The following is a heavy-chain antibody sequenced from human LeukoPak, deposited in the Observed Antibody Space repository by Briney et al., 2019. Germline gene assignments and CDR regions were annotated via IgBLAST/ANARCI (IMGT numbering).Heavy chain of an antibody. V-gene: IGHV4-4*02. CDR1: GFTFSSYTM. CDR3: ARFVTRGFDY. J-gene: IGHJ4*02. Sequence: GSLRLSCAASGFTFSSYTMNWVRQPPGKGLEWIGEIYHSGSTNYNPSLKSRVTISVDKSKNQFSLKLSSVTAADTAVYYCARFVTRGFDYWGQGTLVTVSS. D-gene: IGHD4-11*01. CDR2: IYHSGST.